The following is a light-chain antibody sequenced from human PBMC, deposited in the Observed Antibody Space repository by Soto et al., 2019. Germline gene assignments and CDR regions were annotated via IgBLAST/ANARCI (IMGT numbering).Light chain of an antibody. V-gene: IGKV4-1*01. CDR1: QSVLYSSNNKNY. Sequence: DIVMTQSPDSLAVSLGERATINCKSSQSVLYSSNNKNYLAWYQQRPGQPPKLLIYWASTRESGVPDRFSGSESETDFTRTISSLQAEDVAVYYCQQYYSTPPTFGQGTKVEIK. CDR3: QQYYSTPPT. CDR2: WAS. J-gene: IGKJ1*01.